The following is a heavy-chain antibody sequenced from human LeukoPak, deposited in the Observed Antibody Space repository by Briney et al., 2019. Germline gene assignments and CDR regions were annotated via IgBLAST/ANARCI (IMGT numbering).Heavy chain of an antibody. CDR2: FNAGNGNT. D-gene: IGHD6-13*01. Sequence: ASVKVSCRASGYTFTSYAMHWVRQAPGQRLEWMGWFNAGNGNTKYSQKFQGRVTITRDTSASTAYMELSSLRSEDTAVYYCARVVFRYSTTFDPWGQGTLVTVSS. V-gene: IGHV1-3*01. CDR3: ARVVFRYSTTFDP. J-gene: IGHJ5*02. CDR1: GYTFTSYA.